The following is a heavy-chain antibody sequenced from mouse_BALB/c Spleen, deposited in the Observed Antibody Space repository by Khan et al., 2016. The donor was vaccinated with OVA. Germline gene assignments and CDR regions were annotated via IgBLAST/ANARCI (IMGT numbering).Heavy chain of an antibody. CDR2: IYPSDSYS. D-gene: IGHD2-3*01. V-gene: IGHV1-69*02. CDR3: TREGFDGSSFAY. J-gene: IGHJ3*01. Sequence: QVQLQQPGIELVRPGASVKLSCKASGYTFTNYWINWVKQRPGQGLEWIGNIYPSDSYSNYNQRFKDKATLTVAQSSSTASLLLRRPTSEDSAVYYGTREGFDGSSFAYWGQGTLGTVAA. CDR1: GYTFTNYW.